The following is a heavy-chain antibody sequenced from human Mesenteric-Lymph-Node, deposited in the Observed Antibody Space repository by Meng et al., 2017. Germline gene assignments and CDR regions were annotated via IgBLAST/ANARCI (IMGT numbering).Heavy chain of an antibody. D-gene: IGHD6-19*01. J-gene: IGHJ5*02. CDR2: INSDGSST. Sequence: GGPLRLSCVASGFTFSSYWMHWVRQAPGEGLVWVSRINSDGSSTTYADSVKGRFTLSRDNAKNTLYLQMGSLRAEDTAVYYCAREASVKNIAVAGTDWFDPWGQGTLVTVSS. CDR1: GFTFSSYW. CDR3: AREASVKNIAVAGTDWFDP. V-gene: IGHV3-74*01.